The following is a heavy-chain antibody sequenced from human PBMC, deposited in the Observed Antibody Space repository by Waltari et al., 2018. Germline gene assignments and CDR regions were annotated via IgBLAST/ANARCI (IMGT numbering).Heavy chain of an antibody. D-gene: IGHD6-6*01. J-gene: IGHJ3*01. V-gene: IGHV3-53*01. CDR3: ARVTVVARVSDVFDV. Sequence: EVQVVESGGDLIQPGGSLSLSCAASGFTVSDTYMTWVRQAPGKGLDWVATIFVTGNTHYADSVRGRFTISRDSSRNSVYLQMDNLRAEDTATYYCARVTVVARVSDVFDVWGQGTMITVSS. CDR2: IFVTGNT. CDR1: GFTVSDTY.